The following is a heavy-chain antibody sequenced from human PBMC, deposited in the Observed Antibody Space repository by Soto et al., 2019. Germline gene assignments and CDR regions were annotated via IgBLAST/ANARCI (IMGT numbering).Heavy chain of an antibody. CDR2: IYSGGST. D-gene: IGHD3-22*01. J-gene: IGHJ4*02. CDR1: GFTVSSNY. Sequence: GGSLRLSCAASGFTVSSNYMSWVRHAPGKGLEWVSVIYSGGSTYYADSVKGRFTISRDNSKNTLYLQMYSLRAEDTAVYYCARDGRYYYDSSGSDYWGQGTLVTVSS. CDR3: ARDGRYYYDSSGSDY. V-gene: IGHV3-53*01.